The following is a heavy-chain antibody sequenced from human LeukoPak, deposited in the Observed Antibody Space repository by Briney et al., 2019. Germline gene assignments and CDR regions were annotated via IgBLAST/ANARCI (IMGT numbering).Heavy chain of an antibody. J-gene: IGHJ6*02. CDR1: GGSFSGYY. D-gene: IGHD3-16*01. Sequence: PSETLSLTCAVYGGSFSGYYWSWIRQPPGKGLEWIREINHSGSTNYNPSLKSRVTISVDTSKNQFSLKLSSVTAADTAVYYCARFGVGYCYYGMDVWGQGTTVTVSS. CDR3: ARFGVGYCYYGMDV. V-gene: IGHV4-34*01. CDR2: INHSGST.